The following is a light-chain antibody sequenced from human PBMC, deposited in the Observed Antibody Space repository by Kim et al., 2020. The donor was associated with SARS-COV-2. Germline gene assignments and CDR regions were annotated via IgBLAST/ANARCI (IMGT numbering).Light chain of an antibody. CDR1: KLGDKY. V-gene: IGLV3-1*01. Sequence: SVSPGQTASITCSGDKLGDKYASWYQPKPGQSPVLVIYQDSKRPSGIPERFSGSNSGNTATLTISGTQAMDEADYYCQAWDSSTVVFGGGTQLTVL. CDR3: QAWDSSTVV. J-gene: IGLJ2*01. CDR2: QDS.